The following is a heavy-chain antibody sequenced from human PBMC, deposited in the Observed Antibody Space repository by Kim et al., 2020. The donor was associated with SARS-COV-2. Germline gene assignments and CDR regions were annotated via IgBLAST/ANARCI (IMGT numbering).Heavy chain of an antibody. CDR3: ARGAQIFVHLPDAFDI. J-gene: IGHJ3*02. D-gene: IGHD3-3*01. Sequence: SVKVSCKASGGTFSSYAISWVRQAPGQGLEWMGGIIPIFGTANYAQKFQGRVTITADESTSTAYMELSSLRSEDTAVYYCARGAQIFVHLPDAFDIWGQGTMVTVSS. CDR2: IIPIFGTA. CDR1: GGTFSSYA. V-gene: IGHV1-69*13.